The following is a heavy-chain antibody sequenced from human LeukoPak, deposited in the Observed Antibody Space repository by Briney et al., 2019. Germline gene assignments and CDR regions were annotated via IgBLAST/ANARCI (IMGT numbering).Heavy chain of an antibody. Sequence: SETLSLTCTVSGGSISGYYWSWIRQPPGKGLEWIGYIYYSGSTNYNPSLKSRVTISVDTSKNQFSLKLSSVTAADTAVYYCARDGVAMVPKYYFDYWGQGTLVTVSS. J-gene: IGHJ4*02. CDR3: ARDGVAMVPKYYFDY. CDR2: IYYSGST. V-gene: IGHV4-59*12. CDR1: GGSISGYY. D-gene: IGHD4/OR15-4a*01.